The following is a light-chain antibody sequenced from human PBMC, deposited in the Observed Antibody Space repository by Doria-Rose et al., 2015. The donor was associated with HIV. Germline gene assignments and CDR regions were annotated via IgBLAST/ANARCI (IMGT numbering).Light chain of an antibody. V-gene: IGKV3-20*01. Sequence: EIVLSQSPCTMSLSPWERSTLSCRASQSFSSTYLAWYQQKPGQAPSLLIYDGSNRATGIRDRFSASGSGTGFTLTINRLEPEDFALYYCHQYGTSWTFGQGTKVEI. J-gene: IGKJ1*01. CDR2: DGS. CDR1: QSFSSTY. CDR3: HQYGTSWT.